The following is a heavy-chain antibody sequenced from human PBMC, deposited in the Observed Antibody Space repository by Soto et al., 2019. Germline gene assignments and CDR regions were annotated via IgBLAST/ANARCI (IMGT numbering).Heavy chain of an antibody. V-gene: IGHV4-61*05. Sequence: SETLSLTCAVSGGSISSSSHHWGWIRQPPGKGLEWIGYIYHSGTTNYNPSLKSRVTISVGTSKNQFSLKLSSVTAADTAVYYCARIPSPWGQGTLVTVSS. J-gene: IGHJ5*02. CDR3: ARIPSP. CDR1: GGSISSSSHH. D-gene: IGHD2-21*01. CDR2: IYHSGTT.